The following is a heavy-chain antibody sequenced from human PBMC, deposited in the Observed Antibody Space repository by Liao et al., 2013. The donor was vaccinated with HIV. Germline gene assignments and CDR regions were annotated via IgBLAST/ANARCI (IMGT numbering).Heavy chain of an antibody. CDR2: INHSGST. D-gene: IGHD3-3*01. V-gene: IGHV4-34*01. J-gene: IGHJ4*02. CDR1: GGSFSAYY. CDR3: ARARLEWLFKGPAQHYFDY. Sequence: QVQLQQWGAGLLKPSETLSLTCAVYGGSFSAYYWSWIRQPPGKGLEWIGEINHSGSTNYNPSLKSRVTISVDTSKNQFSLKLSSVTAADTAVYYCARARLEWLFKGPAQHYFDYWGQGTLVTVSS.